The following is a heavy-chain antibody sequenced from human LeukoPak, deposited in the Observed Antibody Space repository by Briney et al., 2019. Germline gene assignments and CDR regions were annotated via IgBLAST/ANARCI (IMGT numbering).Heavy chain of an antibody. CDR3: ARAQNYYYYYMDV. CDR2: INPSGGST. CDR1: GYTFTIYY. J-gene: IGHJ6*03. Sequence: ASVKVSCKASGYTFTIYYIHWVRQAPGQGLEWMGLINPSGGSTNYAQKFQGRVTMTRDASTSTAYMELSSLRSEDTAVYYCARAQNYYYYYMDVWGKGTTVTVSS. V-gene: IGHV1-46*01.